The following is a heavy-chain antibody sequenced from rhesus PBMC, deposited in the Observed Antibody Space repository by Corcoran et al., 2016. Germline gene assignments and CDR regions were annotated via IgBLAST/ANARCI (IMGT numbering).Heavy chain of an antibody. CDR2: ISGSGGST. D-gene: IGHD2-21*01. Sequence: QLQLQESGPGLVKPSETLSLTCAVSGGSISSNYWSWIRQPPGKGLEWIGRISGSGGSTDYNPSLNSRVTISTDTSNNLFSLKLSSVTAADTAVYYCARVEYCTGSGCYGAFDFWGQGLRVTVSS. J-gene: IGHJ3*01. CDR1: GGSISSNY. CDR3: ARVEYCTGSGCYGAFDF. V-gene: IGHV4-173*01.